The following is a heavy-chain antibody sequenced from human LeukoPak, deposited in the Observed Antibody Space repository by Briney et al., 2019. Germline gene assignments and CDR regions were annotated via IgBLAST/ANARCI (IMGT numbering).Heavy chain of an antibody. Sequence: SGPTLVNPTQTLTLTCTFSGFSLNTLGAGVAWIRQPPGKALEWLALIFWDDDKRYSPSLKSRLTLTKDTSKNQVVLTMTNMGPVDTGTYYCARISSSSFHFDYWGRGTLVTVSS. CDR3: ARISSSSFHFDY. J-gene: IGHJ4*02. CDR2: IFWDDDK. D-gene: IGHD2-2*01. V-gene: IGHV2-5*02. CDR1: GFSLNTLGAG.